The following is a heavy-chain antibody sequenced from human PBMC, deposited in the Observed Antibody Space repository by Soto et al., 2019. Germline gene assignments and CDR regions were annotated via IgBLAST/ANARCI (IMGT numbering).Heavy chain of an antibody. Sequence: GSLRLSCAASGFTFSSYSMNWVRQAPGKGLEWVSSISSSSSYIYYADSVKGRFTISRDNAKNSLYLQMNSLRAEDTAVYYCARTTTSQPLYYYYGMDVWGQGTTVTVSS. D-gene: IGHD1-26*01. J-gene: IGHJ6*02. V-gene: IGHV3-21*01. CDR1: GFTFSSYS. CDR3: ARTTTSQPLYYYYGMDV. CDR2: ISSSSSYI.